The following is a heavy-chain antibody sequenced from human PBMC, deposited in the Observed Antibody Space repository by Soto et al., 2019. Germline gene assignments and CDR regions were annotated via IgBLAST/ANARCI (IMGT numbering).Heavy chain of an antibody. Sequence: QVQLEQSGAEVKKPGSSVKVSCKASGGTLSDHGVAWLRQAPGQGLEWMGGTIPVFNTAKYEQKFQGRVTVTADKFTNIAYMELSSLRSEYTAFYFCARGVYGSGNYYTGPSAFDIWGQGTMVIVSS. V-gene: IGHV1-69*06. CDR1: GGTLSDHG. CDR3: ARGVYGSGNYYTGPSAFDI. D-gene: IGHD3-10*01. J-gene: IGHJ3*02. CDR2: TIPVFNTA.